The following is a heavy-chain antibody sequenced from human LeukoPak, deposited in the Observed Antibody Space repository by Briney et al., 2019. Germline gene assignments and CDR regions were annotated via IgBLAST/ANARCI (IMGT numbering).Heavy chain of an antibody. CDR3: AGGSQWLVF. CDR1: GFTFSSYG. J-gene: IGHJ4*02. CDR2: IWYDGSNK. V-gene: IGHV3-33*01. Sequence: GGSLRLSCAASGFTFSSYGMHWVRQAPGKGLEWVAVIWYDGSNKYYADSVKGRFTISRDNSKNTLFLQMNSLRAEDTAVYYCAGGSQWLVFWGQGTLVTVSS. D-gene: IGHD6-19*01.